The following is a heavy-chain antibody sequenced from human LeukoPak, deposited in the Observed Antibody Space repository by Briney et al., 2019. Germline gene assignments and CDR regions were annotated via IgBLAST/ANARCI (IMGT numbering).Heavy chain of an antibody. CDR2: ISSSSTYI. D-gene: IGHD4-17*01. V-gene: IGHV3-21*01. CDR1: GFTFSSYS. Sequence: GGSLRLSCAASGFTFSSYSMNWVRQAPGKGLEWVSSISSSSTYIYYADSVKGRFTISRDNAKNSLYLQMNSLRAEDTAVYYCARDTTVTIGPYYFAYWGQGTLVTVSS. CDR3: ARDTTVTIGPYYFAY. J-gene: IGHJ4*02.